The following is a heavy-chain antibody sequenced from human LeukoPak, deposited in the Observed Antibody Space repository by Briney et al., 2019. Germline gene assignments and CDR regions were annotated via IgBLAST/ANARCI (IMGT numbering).Heavy chain of an antibody. CDR1: GGSISSSSYY. J-gene: IGHJ6*02. Sequence: PSETLSLTCTVSGGSISSSSYYWGWIRQPPGKGLEWIGSIYYSGSTYYNPSLKSRVTISVDTSKNQFSLKLSSVTAADTAVYYCARVGATGTTRESLGDYYYGMDVWGQGTTVTVSS. D-gene: IGHD1-1*01. CDR2: IYYSGST. V-gene: IGHV4-39*07. CDR3: ARVGATGTTRESLGDYYYGMDV.